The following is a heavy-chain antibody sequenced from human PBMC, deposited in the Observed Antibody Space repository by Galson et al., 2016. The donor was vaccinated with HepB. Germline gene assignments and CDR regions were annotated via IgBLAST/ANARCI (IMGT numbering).Heavy chain of an antibody. V-gene: IGHV3-23*01. CDR2: ISGSGDST. D-gene: IGHD4/OR15-4a*01. Sequence: LSCAASGFIFSTYAMSWVRQAPGKGLEWVSAISGSGDSTYYADSVKGRFTISRDNSKNTLYPQMNSLRGEDTAVYYCAKGRADLTDYYYYGMDVWGRGTTVTVSS. CDR3: AKGRADLTDYYYYGMDV. CDR1: GFIFSTYA. J-gene: IGHJ6*02.